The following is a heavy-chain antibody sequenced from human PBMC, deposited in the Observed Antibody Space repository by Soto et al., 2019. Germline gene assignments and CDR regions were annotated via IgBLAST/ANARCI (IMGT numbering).Heavy chain of an antibody. Sequence: DVQLVESGGGLIQPGESRRLSCAAFGLTISGKKYVAWVRQAPGKGLEWVSGLYDVDGSFYADSVRGRFTTSSDSSKTTVYLQMNDLRPDDTAVYYCATWHEREHAYDVWGQGTTVTVSS. D-gene: IGHD1-1*01. CDR1: GLTISGKKY. V-gene: IGHV3-53*01. CDR3: ATWHEREHAYDV. J-gene: IGHJ3*01. CDR2: LYDVDGS.